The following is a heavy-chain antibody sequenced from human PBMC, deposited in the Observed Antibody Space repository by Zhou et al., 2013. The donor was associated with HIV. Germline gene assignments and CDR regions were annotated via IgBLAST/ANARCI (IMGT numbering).Heavy chain of an antibody. Sequence: QVQLVQSGAEVKKPGSSVKVSCKASGGTFSSYAISWVRQAPGQGLEWMGRIIPILGIANYAQKFQGRVTITADKSTSTAYMELSSLRSEDTAVYYCASPALYNWNDSPYRGDYYYYMDVWGKGTRSPSP. D-gene: IGHD1-20*01. J-gene: IGHJ6*03. CDR2: IIPILGIA. CDR3: ASPALYNWNDSPYRGDYYYYMDV. V-gene: IGHV1-69*04. CDR1: GGTFSSYA.